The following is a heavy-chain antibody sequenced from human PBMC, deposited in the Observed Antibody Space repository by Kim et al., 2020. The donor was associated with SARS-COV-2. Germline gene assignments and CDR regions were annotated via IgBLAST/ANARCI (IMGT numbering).Heavy chain of an antibody. CDR3: AKGLSGGNSKGWYPYYFDY. Sequence: GGSLRLSCAGTGFTFSSYAMSWVRQAPGKGLEWVSCVSANGVSTYYADSVKGRFTMSRDNSKNTLYLQMNSLRAEDTEDTAVYYCAKGLSGGNSKGWYPYYFDYWGQGTLGTVSS. D-gene: IGHD6-19*01. J-gene: IGHJ4*02. CDR2: VSANGVST. CDR1: GFTFSSYA. V-gene: IGHV3-23*01.